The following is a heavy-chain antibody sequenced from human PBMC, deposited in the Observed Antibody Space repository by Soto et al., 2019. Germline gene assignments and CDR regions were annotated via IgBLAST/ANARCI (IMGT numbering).Heavy chain of an antibody. CDR1: GFSLSNNGVG. D-gene: IGHD4-17*01. Sequence: QITLKESGPTLVKPTQTLKLTCTFAGFSLSNNGVGVGWIRQAPGKALEWLALSYWNDDKRYSPSLKSRLTITNDTSKNQVVLTMTNMDPVDTATYYCAHTYDDYFFDYWGQGTLVTVSS. V-gene: IGHV2-5*01. CDR3: AHTYDDYFFDY. J-gene: IGHJ4*02. CDR2: SYWNDDK.